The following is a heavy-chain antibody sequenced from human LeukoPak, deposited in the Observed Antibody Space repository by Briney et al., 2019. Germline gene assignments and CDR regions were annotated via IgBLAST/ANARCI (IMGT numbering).Heavy chain of an antibody. Sequence: SVKVSCKASGGTFSSYAISWVRQAPGQGLEWMGGIIPIFGTANYAQKFQGRVTITTDESTSTAYMELSSLRSEDTAVCYCARGGGSGGTVTTFDYWGQGTLVTVSS. CDR3: ARGGGSGGTVTTFDY. D-gene: IGHD4-11*01. J-gene: IGHJ4*02. CDR2: IIPIFGTA. V-gene: IGHV1-69*05. CDR1: GGTFSSYA.